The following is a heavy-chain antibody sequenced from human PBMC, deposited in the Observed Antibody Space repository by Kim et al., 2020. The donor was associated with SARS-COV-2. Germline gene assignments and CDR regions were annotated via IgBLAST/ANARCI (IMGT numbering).Heavy chain of an antibody. J-gene: IGHJ4*02. CDR1: GGSISSSSYY. D-gene: IGHD7-27*01. Sequence: SETLSPTCTVSGGSISSSSYYWGWIRQPPGKGLEWIGSIYYSGSTYYNPSLKSRVTISVDTSKNQFSLKLSSVTAADTAVYYCARFTYFDGLAHPHWPGDVVDYWGQGTLVTVSS. CDR3: ARFTYFDGLAHPHWPGDVVDY. V-gene: IGHV4-39*01. CDR2: IYYSGST.